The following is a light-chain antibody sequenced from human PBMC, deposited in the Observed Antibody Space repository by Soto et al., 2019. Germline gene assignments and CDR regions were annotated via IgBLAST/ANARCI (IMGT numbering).Light chain of an antibody. CDR1: QSVFYSTNNKNY. CDR2: WAS. Sequence: DIVMTQSPDSLTVSLGERDTINCKSSQSVFYSTNNKNYLAWYQKKPGQPPMLLIYWASTRESGVPDRFSGSGSGTDFTLTISSLQAEDVAVYYCQLYYSTPPLFGPGTKVDIK. J-gene: IGKJ3*01. V-gene: IGKV4-1*01. CDR3: QLYYSTPPL.